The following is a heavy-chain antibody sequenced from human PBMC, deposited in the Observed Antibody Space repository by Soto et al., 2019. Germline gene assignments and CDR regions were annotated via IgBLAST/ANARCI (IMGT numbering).Heavy chain of an antibody. V-gene: IGHV4-61*01. CDR1: GGSVSSGSYY. CDR2: IYYSGST. D-gene: IGHD3-10*01. CDR3: ARDSSNITMVRRGVPFDI. J-gene: IGHJ3*02. Sequence: PSETLSLTCTVSGGSVSSGSYYWSWIRQPPGKGLEWIGYIYYSGSTNYNPSLKSRVTISVDTSKNQFSLKLSSVTAADTAVYYCARDSSNITMVRRGVPFDIWGQGTMVT.